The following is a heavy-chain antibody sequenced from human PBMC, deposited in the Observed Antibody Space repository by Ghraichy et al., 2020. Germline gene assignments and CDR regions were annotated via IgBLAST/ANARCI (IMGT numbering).Heavy chain of an antibody. D-gene: IGHD2/OR15-2a*01. Sequence: GGSLRLSCAASGFTLSSYWIHWVRQAPGKGLVWVARINREGTITTYADSMGRFSISRDNARNTVSLEMNSLRGDDTAVYYCGRVLSTKSLAIEYWGQGTLVSVSS. J-gene: IGHJ4*02. V-gene: IGHV3-74*03. CDR1: GFTLSSYW. CDR3: GRVLSTKSLAIEY. CDR2: INREGTIT.